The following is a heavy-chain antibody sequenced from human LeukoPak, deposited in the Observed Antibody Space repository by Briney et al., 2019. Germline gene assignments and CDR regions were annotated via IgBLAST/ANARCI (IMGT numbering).Heavy chain of an antibody. J-gene: IGHJ4*02. V-gene: IGHV3-23*01. Sequence: PGGSLRLSCATSGFTFSSYTMNWVRQAPGKGLEWVSGISGSDGSTYYADSVKGRFTISRDNSKNTLYLQMNSLRVEDTAVYYCAKDPTGAGPDFDCWGQGTLVTVSS. D-gene: IGHD1-14*01. CDR1: GFTFSSYT. CDR2: ISGSDGST. CDR3: AKDPTGAGPDFDC.